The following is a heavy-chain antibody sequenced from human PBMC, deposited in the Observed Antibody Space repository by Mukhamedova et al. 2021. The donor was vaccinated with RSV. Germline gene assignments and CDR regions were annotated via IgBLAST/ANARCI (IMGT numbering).Heavy chain of an antibody. CDR3: AKDLVSIAAARGGMDV. D-gene: IGHD6-13*01. J-gene: IGHJ6*02. Sequence: GKGLEWVSGISWNSGSIGYADSVKGRFTISRDNAKNSLYPQMNSLRAEDTALYYCAKDLVSIAAARGGMDVWGQGTTVTVSS. V-gene: IGHV3-9*01. CDR2: ISWNSGSI.